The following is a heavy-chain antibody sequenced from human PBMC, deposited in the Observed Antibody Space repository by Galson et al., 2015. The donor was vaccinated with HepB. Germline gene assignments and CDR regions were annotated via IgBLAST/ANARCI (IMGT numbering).Heavy chain of an antibody. CDR1: GFTFSSYS. J-gene: IGHJ5*02. D-gene: IGHD4-17*01. V-gene: IGHV3-21*01. CDR2: ISSSSSYI. CDR3: ARERGVTVTMENWFDP. Sequence: SLRLSCAASGFTFSSYSMNWVRQAPGKGLEWVSSISSSSSYIYYADSVKGRFTISRDNAKNSLYLQMNSLRAEDTAVYYCARERGVTVTMENWFDPWGQGTLVTVSS.